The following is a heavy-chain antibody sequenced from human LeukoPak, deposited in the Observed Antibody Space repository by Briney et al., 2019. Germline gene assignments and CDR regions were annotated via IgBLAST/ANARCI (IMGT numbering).Heavy chain of an antibody. CDR2: IRSSGSTK. CDR1: GFTFNDYY. Sequence: PGGSLRLSCAASGFTFNDYYMSWLRQAPRKGLAWVSYIRSSGSTKYYADSVKGRFTISRDNAKNSLYLQMNSLRAEDTAVYYCARDHGPYYYGSGSPYNWFDPWGQGTLVTVSS. J-gene: IGHJ5*02. V-gene: IGHV3-11*04. D-gene: IGHD3-10*01. CDR3: ARDHGPYYYGSGSPYNWFDP.